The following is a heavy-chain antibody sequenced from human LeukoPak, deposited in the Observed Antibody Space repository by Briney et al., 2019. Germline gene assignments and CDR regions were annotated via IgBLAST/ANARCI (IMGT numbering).Heavy chain of an antibody. CDR3: VRDKGGYYDNSGYFVGENAFDI. CDR2: FYYSGNT. D-gene: IGHD3-22*01. J-gene: IGHJ3*02. Sequence: SQTLSLTCTVSGGSISSADYYWSWIRQPPGKGLEWIGYFYYSGNTYHNPSLKSRVTMSIDTSKNQFSLKLSSVTAADTAVYYCVRDKGGYYDNSGYFVGENAFDIWGQGTKVTVSS. V-gene: IGHV4-30-4*01. CDR1: GGSISSADYY.